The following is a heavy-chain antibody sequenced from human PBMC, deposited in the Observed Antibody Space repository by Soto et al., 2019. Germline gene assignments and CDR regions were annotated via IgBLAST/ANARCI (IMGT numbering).Heavy chain of an antibody. J-gene: IGHJ4*02. D-gene: IGHD3-22*01. V-gene: IGHV3-23*01. CDR3: AKDNGRYYYDSSGPYDY. Sequence: GGSLRLSCAASGFTFSSYAMSWVRQAPGKGLEWVSAISGSGGSTYYADSVKGRFTISRDNSKNTLYLQMNSLRAEDTAVYYCAKDNGRYYYDSSGPYDYWGQGTLVTVSS. CDR2: ISGSGGST. CDR1: GFTFSSYA.